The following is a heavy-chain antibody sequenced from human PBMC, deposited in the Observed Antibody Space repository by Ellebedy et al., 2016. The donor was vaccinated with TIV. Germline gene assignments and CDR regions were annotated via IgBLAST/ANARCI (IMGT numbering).Heavy chain of an antibody. CDR1: GYTFTGYY. CDR2: INPNSGGT. J-gene: IGHJ5*02. V-gene: IGHV1-2*02. D-gene: IGHD6-6*01. CDR3: ARDRWGEQLVRPLNNWFDP. Sequence: ASVKVSXXASGYTFTGYYMHWVRQAPGQGLEWMGWINPNSGGTNYAQKFQGRVTMTRDTSISTAYMELSRLRSDDTAVYYCARDRWGEQLVRPLNNWFDPWGQGTLVTVSS.